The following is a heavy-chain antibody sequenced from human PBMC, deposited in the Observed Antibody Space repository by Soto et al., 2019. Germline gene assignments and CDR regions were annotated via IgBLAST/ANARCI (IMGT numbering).Heavy chain of an antibody. V-gene: IGHV3-64D*06. CDR1: GFPFSNHA. Sequence: VQLVESGGGLVQPGGSLRLSCSASGFPFSNHAMHWVRQAPGKGLEYVSAINYNGGTTYYVDSVKGRFTISRDNSKNTLYLKKSSIKVEDTAMYHCVTWGGIEARNLDHWGQGTPVTVSS. CDR3: VTWGGIEARNLDH. D-gene: IGHD6-6*01. J-gene: IGHJ4*02. CDR2: INYNGGTT.